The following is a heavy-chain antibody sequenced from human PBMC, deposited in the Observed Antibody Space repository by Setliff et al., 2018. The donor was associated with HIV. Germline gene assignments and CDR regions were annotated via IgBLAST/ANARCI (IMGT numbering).Heavy chain of an antibody. J-gene: IGHJ4*02. V-gene: IGHV3-30*02. CDR3: AKDRGYSTGWAPFDY. CDR1: GFTFSSYG. CDR2: IRYDGSNK. D-gene: IGHD6-19*01. Sequence: GGSLRLSCAASGFTFSSYGMHWVRQAPGKGLEWVAFIRYDGSNKYYADSVKGRFTISRDISRNTLYLQMNSLRAEDTAVYYCAKDRGYSTGWAPFDYWGQGTLVTVSS.